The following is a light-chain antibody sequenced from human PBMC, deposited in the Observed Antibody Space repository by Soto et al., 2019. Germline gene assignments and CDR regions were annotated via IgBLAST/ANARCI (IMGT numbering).Light chain of an antibody. Sequence: EIVLTQSPGTLSLSPGERATLSCRASQSISNNLAWYQQKPGQAPRLLIYGASTRATGIPARFSGSGSGTEFTLTISSLQSEDFAVYSCQHYNDRPRTFGGGTKVDIK. V-gene: IGKV3-15*01. J-gene: IGKJ4*01. CDR3: QHYNDRPRT. CDR2: GAS. CDR1: QSISNN.